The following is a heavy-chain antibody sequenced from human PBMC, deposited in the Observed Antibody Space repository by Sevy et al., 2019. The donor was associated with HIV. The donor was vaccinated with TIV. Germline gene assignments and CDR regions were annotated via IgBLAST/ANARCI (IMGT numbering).Heavy chain of an antibody. J-gene: IGHJ6*02. D-gene: IGHD3-10*01. Sequence: ASVKVSCKASGGTFSSFALSWVRQAPGQGLEWMGGIIPIFGKTKYAQKFQGRVTIIADESTSTAYMELSSLGSEDTAVYYCARPSYGSGRGYQNYFYYYGMDDWGPGTTVTVSS. V-gene: IGHV1-69*13. CDR1: GGTFSSFA. CDR2: IIPIFGKT. CDR3: ARPSYGSGRGYQNYFYYYGMDD.